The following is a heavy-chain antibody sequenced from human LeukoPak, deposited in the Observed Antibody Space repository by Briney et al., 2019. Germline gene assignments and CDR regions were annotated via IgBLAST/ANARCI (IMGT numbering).Heavy chain of an antibody. Sequence: PSETLSLTCTVSGGSISSYYWSWIRQPPGKGLEWIGYIYYSGSTNYNPSLKSRVTISVDTSKNQFSLKLSSVTAADTAVYYCARLTNDGSGVVYWGQGTLVTVSS. CDR2: IYYSGST. J-gene: IGHJ4*02. CDR3: ARLTNDGSGVVY. D-gene: IGHD3-22*01. V-gene: IGHV4-59*01. CDR1: GGSISSYY.